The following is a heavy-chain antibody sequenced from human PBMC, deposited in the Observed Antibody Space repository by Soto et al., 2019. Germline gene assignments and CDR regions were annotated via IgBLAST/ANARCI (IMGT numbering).Heavy chain of an antibody. CDR3: VRVCATDYFDL. V-gene: IGHV3-33*01. Sequence: QVPLVESGGGVVQPGRSLRLSCAASGFTFSTYGMNWVRQAPGKGLEWVALIWSDGSNKYYADSVKGRFTISRDNSKKTPDLQMNSLGAEDTAVYYCVRVCATDYFDLWGQGNMVTVSS. J-gene: IGHJ4*02. D-gene: IGHD2-21*01. CDR2: IWSDGSNK. CDR1: GFTFSTYG.